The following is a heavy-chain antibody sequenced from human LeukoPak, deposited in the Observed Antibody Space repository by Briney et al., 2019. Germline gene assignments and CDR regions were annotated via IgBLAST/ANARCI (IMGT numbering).Heavy chain of an antibody. CDR3: ARDQWWELPHFDY. V-gene: IGHV3-7*01. CDR1: GFTFSSYA. CDR2: IKQDGSEK. J-gene: IGHJ4*02. Sequence: GGSLRLSCAASGFTFSSYAMSWVRQAPGKGLEWVANIKQDGSEKYYVDSVKGRFTISRDNAKNSLYLQMNSLRAEDTAVYYCARDQWWELPHFDYWGQGTLVTVSS. D-gene: IGHD1-26*01.